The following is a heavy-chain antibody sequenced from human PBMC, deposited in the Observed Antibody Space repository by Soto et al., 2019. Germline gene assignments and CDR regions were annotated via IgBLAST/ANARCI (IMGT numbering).Heavy chain of an antibody. J-gene: IGHJ4*02. D-gene: IGHD4-17*01. CDR2: INPNSGGT. CDR3: ARDADDYERLDYFDY. CDR1: GYTFTGYY. V-gene: IGHV1-2*02. Sequence: VKVSCKASGYTFTGYYMHWVRQAPGQGLEWMGWINPNSGGTNYAQKFQGRVTMTRDTSISTAYMELSRLRSDDTAVYYCARDADDYERLDYFDYWGQGTLVTVSS.